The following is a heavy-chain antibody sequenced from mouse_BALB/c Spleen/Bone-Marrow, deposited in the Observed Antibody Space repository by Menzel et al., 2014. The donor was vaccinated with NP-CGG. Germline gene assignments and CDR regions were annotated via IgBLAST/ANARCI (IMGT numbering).Heavy chain of an antibody. CDR1: GYVFSSYW. CDR3: ARKYGDY. Sequence: VKLQESGAELVRPGSSVKISCKASGYVFSSYWMNWVKQRPGQGLEWIGQIYPGDGDTNYNGKFKGKATLTADKSSSTAYMQLSSLTSEDSAVYFCARKYGDYWGQGTTLTVSS. CDR2: IYPGDGDT. D-gene: IGHD2-10*02. J-gene: IGHJ2*01. V-gene: IGHV1-80*01.